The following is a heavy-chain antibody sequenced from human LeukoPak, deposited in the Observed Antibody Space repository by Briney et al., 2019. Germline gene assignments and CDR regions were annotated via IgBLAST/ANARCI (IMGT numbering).Heavy chain of an antibody. Sequence: SETLSLTCTVSGGSISNYYLNWIRQPPGKGLDWIGYIYYSGSANYNPAPKRRGTISVDTSQKQFSLMLSSVTAADTAVYYCGTGDGFLGTWGQGTLVTVSS. V-gene: IGHV4-59*01. CDR2: IYYSGSA. CDR1: GGSISNYY. CDR3: GTGDGFLGT. D-gene: IGHD5-24*01. J-gene: IGHJ5*02.